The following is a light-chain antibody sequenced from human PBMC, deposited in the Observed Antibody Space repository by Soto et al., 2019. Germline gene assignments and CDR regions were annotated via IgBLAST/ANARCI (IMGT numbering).Light chain of an antibody. CDR1: QGISSW. CDR2: KAS. J-gene: IGKJ1*01. V-gene: IGKV1-5*03. CDR3: QQYNSYSWT. Sequence: IQLTQSPSSLSASVGDRATITCRASQGISSWLAWYQQKPGKAPKXMIYKASSLESGVPSRFSGSGSGTEFTLTISSLQPDDVATYYCQQYNSYSWTFGQGTKVDIK.